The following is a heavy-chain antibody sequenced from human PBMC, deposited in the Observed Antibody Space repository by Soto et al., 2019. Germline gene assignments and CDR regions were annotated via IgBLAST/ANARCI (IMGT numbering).Heavy chain of an antibody. CDR2: IYYSGST. CDR1: GGSISSSSYY. V-gene: IGHV4-39*01. J-gene: IGHJ4*02. Sequence: SETLSLTCTVSGGSISSSSYYWGWIRQPPGKGLEWIGSIYYSGSTYYNPSLKSRVTISVDTSKNQFSLKLSSVTAADTAVYYCARRRDGYNSKKYYFDYWGQGTLVTVSS. D-gene: IGHD5-12*01. CDR3: ARRRDGYNSKKYYFDY.